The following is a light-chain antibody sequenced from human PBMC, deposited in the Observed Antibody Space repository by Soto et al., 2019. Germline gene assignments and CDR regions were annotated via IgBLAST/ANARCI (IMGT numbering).Light chain of an antibody. CDR3: CSYAGSSTWV. CDR1: SSDVGSYKL. V-gene: IGLV2-23*02. Sequence: QSALTQPASVSGSPGQSITISCTGTSSDVGSYKLVSWYQQHPGKAPKVMIYEVSKRPSGVSNRFSGSKSGNTASLTISGLQAEDEAAYYCCSYAGSSTWVFGGGTKLTVL. CDR2: EVS. J-gene: IGLJ3*02.